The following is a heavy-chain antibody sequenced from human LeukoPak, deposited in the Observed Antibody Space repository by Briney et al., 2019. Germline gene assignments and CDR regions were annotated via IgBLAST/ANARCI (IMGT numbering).Heavy chain of an antibody. J-gene: IGHJ4*02. CDR1: GYSFTSYW. V-gene: IGHV5-51*03. D-gene: IGHD3-10*01. Sequence: KPGESLKISCKGSGYSFTSYWICWVRQMPGKGLEWMGIIYPGDSDTRYSPSFQGQVTISADKSISTAYLQWSSLKASDTAMYYCAKPLRGGSGSYHWEDWGQGTLVTVSS. CDR2: IYPGDSDT. CDR3: AKPLRGGSGSYHWED.